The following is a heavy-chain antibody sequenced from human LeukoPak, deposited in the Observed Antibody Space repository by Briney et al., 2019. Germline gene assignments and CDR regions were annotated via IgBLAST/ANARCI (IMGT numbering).Heavy chain of an antibody. V-gene: IGHV4-59*08. J-gene: IGHJ4*02. Sequence: SETLSLTCSVSGGSISTYYRSWIRQTPGKGLQWIGYVYDSGTTNYNPSLERGVTISSEAYKKVLSLNVRSVTAADTAIYYCARHGGSLGYFDYWGQGTLVTVAS. CDR1: GGSISTYY. CDR2: VYDSGTT. CDR3: ARHGGSLGYFDY. D-gene: IGHD3-16*01.